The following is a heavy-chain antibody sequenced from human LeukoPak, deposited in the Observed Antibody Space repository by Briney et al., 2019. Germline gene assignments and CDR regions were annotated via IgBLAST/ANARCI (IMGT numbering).Heavy chain of an antibody. J-gene: IGHJ3*02. Sequence: GGSLRLSCSASGFTFSRYAMHWVRQAPGKGLEYVSAISSSRGSTYYADSVKGRFTISRDNSKDTLYLQMSSLRAEDTTVYYCVKSAGFDWLSPLDAFDIWGQGTMVTVSS. CDR2: ISSSRGST. CDR1: GFTFSRYA. D-gene: IGHD3-9*01. V-gene: IGHV3-64D*06. CDR3: VKSAGFDWLSPLDAFDI.